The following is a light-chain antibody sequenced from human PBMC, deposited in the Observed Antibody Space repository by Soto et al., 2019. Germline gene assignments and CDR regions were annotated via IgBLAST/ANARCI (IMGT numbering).Light chain of an antibody. CDR2: EVN. J-gene: IGLJ3*02. CDR3: SSFTTTNTLWV. CDR1: SSDVGFYNF. Sequence: QSALSQPASVSGSPGQSITISCTGTSSDVGFYNFVSWYQHLPGKAPKVILYEVNGRPSGISNRFSGSKSGNTASLTISGLQADDEGDYYCSSFTTTNTLWVFGGGTKVTVL. V-gene: IGLV2-14*01.